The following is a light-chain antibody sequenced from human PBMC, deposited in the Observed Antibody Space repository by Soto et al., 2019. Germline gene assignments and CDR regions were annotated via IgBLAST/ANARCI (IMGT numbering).Light chain of an antibody. Sequence: QSVLTQPPSVSGSPGQWVSISCTGTNTNVGAGYDVNWYQLHPGTAPKLLIYASINRPSGVPHRFSGSKSGATAFLVITGLQAEDEADYYCHSYYSSLSAWKVFGGGTKLTVL. V-gene: IGLV1-40*01. CDR1: NTNVGAGYD. J-gene: IGLJ3*02. CDR2: ASI. CDR3: HSYYSSLSAWKV.